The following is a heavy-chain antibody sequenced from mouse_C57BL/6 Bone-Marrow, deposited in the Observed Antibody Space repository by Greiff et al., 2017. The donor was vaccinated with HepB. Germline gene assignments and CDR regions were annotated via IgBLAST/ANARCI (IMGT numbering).Heavy chain of an antibody. D-gene: IGHD1-1*01. CDR3: TTDYDGSSYVVY. V-gene: IGHV14-4*01. CDR2: IDPENGYT. Sequence: VQLKQSGAELVRPGASVKLSCTASGFNINDDYMHWVKQRPEQGLEWIGWIDPENGYTEYASKFQGKATITADTSSNTAYLQLSSLTSEDTAVYYCTTDYDGSSYVVYWVQGTTLTVTS. J-gene: IGHJ2*01. CDR1: GFNINDDY.